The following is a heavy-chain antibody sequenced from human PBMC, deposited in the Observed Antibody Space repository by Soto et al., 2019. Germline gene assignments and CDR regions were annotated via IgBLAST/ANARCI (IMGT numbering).Heavy chain of an antibody. Sequence: QVQLQESGPGLVKPSQTLSLTCTVSGGSISSGDYYWCWIRQPPGKGLEWIGSIFYSGNTHYNPALRSRLTISVDTSKNQFSLKLCSVTAADTAVYYCARASAYTATDFDYWGQGTLVTVSS. CDR2: IFYSGNT. V-gene: IGHV4-30-4*01. J-gene: IGHJ4*02. CDR1: GGSISSGDYY. CDR3: ARASAYTATDFDY. D-gene: IGHD2-15*01.